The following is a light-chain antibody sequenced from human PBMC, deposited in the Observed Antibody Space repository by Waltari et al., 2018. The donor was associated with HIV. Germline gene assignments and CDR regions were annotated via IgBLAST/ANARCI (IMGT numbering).Light chain of an antibody. CDR1: RSLLHSSKNKND. V-gene: IGKV4-1*01. CDR3: QQYFSLPAT. CDR2: WAS. J-gene: IGKJ1*01. Sequence: DIVMTQSPDSLAVSPGGRATINCRSSRSLLHSSKNKNDLAWYQQKPGQPPKLLIYWASTRQSGVPERFSGSGSGTDFTLTISSLQAEDAAVYYCQQYFSLPATFGQGTKVDIK.